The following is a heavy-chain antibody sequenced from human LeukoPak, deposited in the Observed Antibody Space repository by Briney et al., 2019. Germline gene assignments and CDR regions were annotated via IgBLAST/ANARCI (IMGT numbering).Heavy chain of an antibody. J-gene: IGHJ2*01. CDR1: GGTFSSYA. D-gene: IGHD3-22*01. CDR3: ARDLTHYDTEGPNRVWYFDL. CDR2: IIPIFGTA. V-gene: IGHV1-69*05. Sequence: SVKVSCKASGGTFSSYAISWVRQAPGQGLEWMGGIIPIFGTANYAQKFQGRVTITTDESTSTAHMELSSLRSEDTAVYYCARDLTHYDTEGPNRVWYFDLWGRGTLVTVSS.